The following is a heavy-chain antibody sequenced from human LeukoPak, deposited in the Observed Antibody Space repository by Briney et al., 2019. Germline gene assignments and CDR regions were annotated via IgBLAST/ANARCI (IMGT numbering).Heavy chain of an antibody. Sequence: SVKVSCTASGGTFSSYAISWVRQAPGQGLEWMGGIIPIFGTANYAQKFQGRVTITADESTSTAYMELSSLRSEDTAVYYCAHYYYDSSGYYFLYYGMDVWGQGTLVTVSS. CDR2: IIPIFGTA. J-gene: IGHJ6*02. CDR1: GGTFSSYA. V-gene: IGHV1-69*13. D-gene: IGHD3-22*01. CDR3: AHYYYDSSGYYFLYYGMDV.